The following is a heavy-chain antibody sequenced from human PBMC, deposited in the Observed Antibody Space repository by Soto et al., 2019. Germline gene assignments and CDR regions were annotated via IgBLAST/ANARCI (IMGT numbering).Heavy chain of an antibody. CDR1: GGSISSGNYY. D-gene: IGHD4-17*01. J-gene: IGHJ4*02. CDR2: ISYSGTT. V-gene: IGHV4-30-4*01. CDR3: ATMGTPVTGLYYFDY. Sequence: QVQLQESGPGLVKPSQTLSLTCTVSGGSISSGNYYWSWIRQPPGKGLEWIGFISYSGTTHYSASLRSRVSISVDTSKNQFSLDLSSVTAAHTAVYYCATMGTPVTGLYYFDYWGQGTLVTVSS.